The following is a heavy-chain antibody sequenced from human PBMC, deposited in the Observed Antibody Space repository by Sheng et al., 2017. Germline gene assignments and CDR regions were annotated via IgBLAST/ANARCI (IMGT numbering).Heavy chain of an antibody. D-gene: IGHD3-3*01. CDR1: GGSISSYY. J-gene: IGHJ6*02. CDR3: AREGVLRFLEWPGMDV. V-gene: IGHV4-4*07. Sequence: QVQLQESGPGLVKPSETLSLTCTVSGGSISSYYWSWIRQPAGKGLEWIGRIYTSGSTNYNPSLKSRVTMSVDTSKNQFSLKLSSVTAADTAVYYCAREGVLRFLEWPGMDVWGQGTTVTVSS. CDR2: IYTSGST.